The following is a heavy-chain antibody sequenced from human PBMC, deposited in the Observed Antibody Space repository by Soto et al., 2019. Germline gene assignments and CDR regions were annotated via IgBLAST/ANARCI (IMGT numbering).Heavy chain of an antibody. CDR3: AREAPSSSWYGGYYYYGMDV. D-gene: IGHD6-13*01. V-gene: IGHV3-11*01. Sequence: GGSLRLSCAASGFTFSDYYMSWIRQAPGKGLEWVSYISSSGSTIYYADSVKGRFTISRDNAKNSLYLQMNSLRAEDTAVYYCAREAPSSSWYGGYYYYGMDVWGQGTTVTVSS. CDR1: GFTFSDYY. CDR2: ISSSGSTI. J-gene: IGHJ6*02.